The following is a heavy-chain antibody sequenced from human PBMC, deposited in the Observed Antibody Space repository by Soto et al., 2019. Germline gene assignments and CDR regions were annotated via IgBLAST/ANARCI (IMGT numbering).Heavy chain of an antibody. CDR1: GYTFIHFG. V-gene: IGHV1-18*01. CDR2: ISPFNGHT. CDR3: AREPPGPTAGLNYFDP. D-gene: IGHD1-7*01. J-gene: IGHJ5*02. Sequence: QIQLVQSETELKEPGASVKVSCKTSGYTFIHFGISWVRQAPGQGLEWMGWISPFNGHTHYAQTFLGSVTLTTDTPTAPAFLDLRSLRSDDTAVYYCAREPPGPTAGLNYFDPWGRGTLVTVSS.